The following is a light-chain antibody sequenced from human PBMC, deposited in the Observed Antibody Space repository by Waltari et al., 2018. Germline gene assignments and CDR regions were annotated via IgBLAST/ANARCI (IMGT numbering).Light chain of an antibody. CDR3: QQYNNWRSIT. CDR2: GAS. J-gene: IGKJ5*01. Sequence: EIVMTQSPATLSVSPGERATLSCRASQSVSNNLAWYQQKPGQAPRLLIYGASTRATGIPARFSGSGSGTEFTLTISSLQSEDFAVYYCQQYNNWRSITFGQGTRLEIK. CDR1: QSVSNN. V-gene: IGKV3-15*01.